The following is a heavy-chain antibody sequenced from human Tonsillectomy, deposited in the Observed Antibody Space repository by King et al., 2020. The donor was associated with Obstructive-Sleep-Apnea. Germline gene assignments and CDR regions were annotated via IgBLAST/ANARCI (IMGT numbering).Heavy chain of an antibody. Sequence: VQLQESGPGLVKPSQTLSLTCTVSGGSISSGGYYWSWIRQHPGKGPEWIGYIYYNGSTYNNPSLKSRVTISVDTSKNQFSLKLSSVTAADTAVYYCARDLGSGAYFDYWGQGTLVTVSS. D-gene: IGHD1-26*01. V-gene: IGHV4-31*03. CDR1: GGSISSGGYY. J-gene: IGHJ4*02. CDR3: ARDLGSGAYFDY. CDR2: IYYNGST.